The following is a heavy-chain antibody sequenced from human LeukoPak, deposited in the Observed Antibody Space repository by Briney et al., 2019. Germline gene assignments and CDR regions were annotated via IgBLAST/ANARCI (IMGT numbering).Heavy chain of an antibody. D-gene: IGHD5-18*01. CDR2: IYYSGST. J-gene: IGHJ4*02. CDR1: GGSISSYY. Sequence: SETLSLTCTVSGGSISSYYWSWIRQPPGKGLEWIGYIYYSGSTNYNPSLKSRVTISVDTSKNQFSLKLSSVTAADTAVYYCARSEYSYGFDYWGQGTLVAVSS. CDR3: ARSEYSYGFDY. V-gene: IGHV4-59*01.